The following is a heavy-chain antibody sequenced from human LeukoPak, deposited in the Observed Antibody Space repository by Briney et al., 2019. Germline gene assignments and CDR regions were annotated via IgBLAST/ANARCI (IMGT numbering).Heavy chain of an antibody. J-gene: IGHJ4*02. CDR2: ISWNSGSI. V-gene: IGHV3-9*03. Sequence: GGSLRLSCVASGFTLEDYAMHWVRHAPGKGMEWVSGISWNSGSIVYADSVKGRFTISRDNAKNSLYVQMNSLRAEDMALYYCAKGGSYYELDYWGQGTLVTVSS. CDR3: AKGGSYYELDY. D-gene: IGHD1-26*01. CDR1: GFTLEDYA.